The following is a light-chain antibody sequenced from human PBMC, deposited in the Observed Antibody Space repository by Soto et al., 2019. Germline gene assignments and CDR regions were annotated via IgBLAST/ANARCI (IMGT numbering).Light chain of an antibody. CDR1: QGINNN. V-gene: IGKV1-27*01. CDR3: QNLGRAPWT. CDR2: AAS. Sequence: DIQMTQSPASLSTSVGDRVTITCRASQGINNNLAWYQQRPGKVPKLLIFAASTLQSGVPSRFSDSGSGTDFTLTISSLQPEDVATYFCQNLGRAPWTFGQGTRVEIK. J-gene: IGKJ1*01.